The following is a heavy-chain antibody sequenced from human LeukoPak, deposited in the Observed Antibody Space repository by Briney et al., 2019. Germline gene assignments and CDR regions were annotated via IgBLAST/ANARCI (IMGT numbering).Heavy chain of an antibody. J-gene: IGHJ4*02. D-gene: IGHD6-6*01. CDR2: ISSSSSYI. V-gene: IGHV3-21*01. CDR1: GFTFSSYS. CDR3: ARVKDSSSSSRY. Sequence: GGSLRLSCAASGFTFSSYSMNWVRQAPGKGLEWVSSISSSSSYIYYADSVKGRFTISRDNAKNSLYLQMNSLRAGDTAVYYCARVKDSSSSSRYWGQGTLVTVSS.